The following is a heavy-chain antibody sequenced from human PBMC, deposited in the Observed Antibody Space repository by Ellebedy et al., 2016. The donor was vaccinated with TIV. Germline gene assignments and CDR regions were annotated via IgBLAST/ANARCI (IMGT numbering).Heavy chain of an antibody. CDR1: GFTFSSYG. V-gene: IGHV3-30*02. D-gene: IGHD5-24*01. CDR2: IRYDGSNK. CDR3: ANLPDEGWDY. J-gene: IGHJ4*02. Sequence: GESLKISCAASGFTFSSYGMHWVRQAPGKGLEWVAFIRYDGSNKYYADSVKGRFTIFRDNSKNTLYLQMNSPRAEDTAVYYCANLPDEGWDYWGQGTLVTVSS.